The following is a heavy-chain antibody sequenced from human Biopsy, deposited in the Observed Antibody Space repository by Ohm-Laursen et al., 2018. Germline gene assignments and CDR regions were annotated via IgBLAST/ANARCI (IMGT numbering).Heavy chain of an antibody. V-gene: IGHV3-30*18. CDR1: GFTFSSYG. CDR3: AKDRFPYTSGYSSVFEY. D-gene: IGHD3-22*01. J-gene: IGHJ4*02. CDR2: ISNDGDIK. Sequence: SLRLSCSASGFTFSSYGMHWVRQAPGKGLEWVSLISNDGDIKYSADSMEGRFTISRDNSRNTLFLQMNSLKAEDTAVYYCAKDRFPYTSGYSSVFEYWGQGTRVTVS.